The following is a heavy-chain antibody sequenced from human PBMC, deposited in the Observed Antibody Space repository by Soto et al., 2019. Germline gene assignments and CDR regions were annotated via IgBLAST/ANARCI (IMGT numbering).Heavy chain of an antibody. D-gene: IGHD6-13*01. J-gene: IGHJ4*02. CDR1: GGSISSSSYY. CDR2: IYYSGST. CDR3: ARRQSSSWYGL. V-gene: IGHV4-39*01. Sequence: QLQLQESGPGLVKPSETLSLTCTVSGGSISSSSYYWGWIRQPPGKGLEWIGSIYYSGSTYYNPSLKSRVTLSVDTSTNQFSLKLSSVTAADTAVYYCARRQSSSWYGLWGQGTLVTVSS.